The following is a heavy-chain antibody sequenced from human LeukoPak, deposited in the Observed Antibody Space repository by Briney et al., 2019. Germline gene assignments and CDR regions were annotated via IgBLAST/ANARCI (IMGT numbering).Heavy chain of an antibody. Sequence: SQTLSLTCTVSRVSTSEFYWTWIPQSPRPGLEWSGYVDYCGSTAYNPSLKSRVTISIDTSKKQFSLELSSVTAADTAIYFCARRKRGSGGPFDYWGQGTLVTVSS. CDR1: RVSTSEFY. CDR2: VDYCGST. D-gene: IGHD6-19*01. CDR3: ARRKRGSGGPFDY. V-gene: IGHV4-59*08. J-gene: IGHJ4*02.